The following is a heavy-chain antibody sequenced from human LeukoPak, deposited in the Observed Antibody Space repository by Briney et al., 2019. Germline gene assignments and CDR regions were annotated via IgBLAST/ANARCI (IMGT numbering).Heavy chain of an antibody. CDR1: GGSISSYY. Sequence: SETLFLTCTVSGGSISSYYWSWIRQPPGKGLEWIGYIYYSGSTNYNPSLKSRVTISVDTSKNQFSLKLSSVTAADTAVYYCASYDILTDYFDYWGQGTLVTVSS. J-gene: IGHJ4*02. V-gene: IGHV4-59*08. CDR2: IYYSGST. CDR3: ASYDILTDYFDY. D-gene: IGHD3-9*01.